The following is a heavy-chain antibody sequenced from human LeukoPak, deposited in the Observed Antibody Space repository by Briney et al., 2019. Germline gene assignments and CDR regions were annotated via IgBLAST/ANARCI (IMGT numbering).Heavy chain of an antibody. CDR2: ISWNSGSI. Sequence: GGSLRLSCAASGFTFDDYAMHWVRQAPGKGLEWVSGISWNSGSIGYADSVKGRFTISRDNAKNSLYLQMNSLRAEDTALYYCARSASGYEGVAYYYYMDVWGKGTTVTVSS. V-gene: IGHV3-9*01. J-gene: IGHJ6*03. D-gene: IGHD5-12*01. CDR3: ARSASGYEGVAYYYYMDV. CDR1: GFTFDDYA.